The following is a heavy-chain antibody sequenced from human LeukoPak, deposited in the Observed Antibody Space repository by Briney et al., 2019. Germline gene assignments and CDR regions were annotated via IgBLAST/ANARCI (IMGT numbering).Heavy chain of an antibody. CDR2: ISWNSGSI. V-gene: IGHV3-9*01. CDR1: GFTFDDYA. CDR3: AKNFDWLLSPYYYYGMDV. J-gene: IGHJ6*02. Sequence: PGGSLRLSCAASGFTFDDYAMHWVRQAPGKGVEWASGISWNSGSIGYADSVKGRFTISRDNAKNSLHLQMNSLRAEDTALYYCAKNFDWLLSPYYYYGMDVWGQGTTVTVSS. D-gene: IGHD3-9*01.